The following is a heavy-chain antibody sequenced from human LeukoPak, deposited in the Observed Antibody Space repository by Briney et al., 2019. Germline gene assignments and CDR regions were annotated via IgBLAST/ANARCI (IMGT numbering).Heavy chain of an antibody. J-gene: IGHJ4*02. D-gene: IGHD3-3*01. CDR1: GFTFSSYW. CDR2: IKQDGSEK. V-gene: IGHV3-7*01. Sequence: GGSLRLSCAASGFTFSSYWMSWVRQAPGKGLEWVANIKQDGSEKYYVDSAKGRFTISRDNAKNSLYLQMNSLRAEDTAVYYCARDSNYDFWSGYQYPSDYWGQGTLVTVSS. CDR3: ARDSNYDFWSGYQYPSDY.